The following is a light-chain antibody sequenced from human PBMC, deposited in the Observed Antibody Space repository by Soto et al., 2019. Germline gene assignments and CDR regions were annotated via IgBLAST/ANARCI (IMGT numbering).Light chain of an antibody. J-gene: IGKJ2*01. CDR1: QSVSSN. Sequence: EIVMTQSPATLSVSPGERATVSCSASQSVSSNLAWYQQKPGQAPRLLIYGASTRATGIPARFSGSGSGTEFPLTIGSLQSEDFVVYYCQRYNNWPRTFGQGTKLEIK. CDR3: QRYNNWPRT. V-gene: IGKV3-15*01. CDR2: GAS.